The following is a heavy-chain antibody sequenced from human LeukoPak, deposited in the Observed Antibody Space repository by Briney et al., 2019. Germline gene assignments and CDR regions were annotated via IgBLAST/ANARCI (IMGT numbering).Heavy chain of an antibody. D-gene: IGHD4-11*01. CDR3: ARDQAYDYTDY. Sequence: VKVSCKASGYTFTGYYMHWVRQAPGQGLEWMGWINPNSGGTNYAQKFQSRVTMTRDTPISTAYMELSRLRSDDTAVYYCARDQAYDYTDYWGQGTLVTVSS. J-gene: IGHJ4*02. V-gene: IGHV1-2*02. CDR2: INPNSGGT. CDR1: GYTFTGYY.